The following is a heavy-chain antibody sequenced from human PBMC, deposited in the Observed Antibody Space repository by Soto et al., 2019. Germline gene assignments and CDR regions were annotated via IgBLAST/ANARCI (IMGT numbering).Heavy chain of an antibody. V-gene: IGHV3-23*01. D-gene: IGHD3-10*01. CDR1: GVTFSSYA. Sequence: DVQLLESGGGSVQPGGSLRLSCAASGVTFSSYAMSWVRQAPGKGLEWVSAISGSIKNTYYAYYADSVKGRFTISRDNSKNTLYLQMNSLRAEDTAVYYCANYFGSGSYANYWGQGTLVTVSS. CDR3: ANYFGSGSYANY. CDR2: ISGSIKNTYYA. J-gene: IGHJ4*02.